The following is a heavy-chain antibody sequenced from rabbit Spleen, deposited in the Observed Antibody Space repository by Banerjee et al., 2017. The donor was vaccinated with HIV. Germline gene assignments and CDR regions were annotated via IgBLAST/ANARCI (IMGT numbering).Heavy chain of an antibody. CDR1: GFSFSSSSY. J-gene: IGHJ6*01. CDR3: ARDTSSSFSSYGMDL. V-gene: IGHV1S45*01. Sequence: QEQLVESGGGLVKPGASLTLTCKASGFSFSSSSYMCWVRQAPGKGLEWIACIDTGSSAFTYYATWAKGRFACSKSSSTTVTLQMTRLTAADTATYFCARDTSSSFSSYGMDLWGPGTLVTVS. CDR2: IDTGSSAFT. D-gene: IGHD1-1*01.